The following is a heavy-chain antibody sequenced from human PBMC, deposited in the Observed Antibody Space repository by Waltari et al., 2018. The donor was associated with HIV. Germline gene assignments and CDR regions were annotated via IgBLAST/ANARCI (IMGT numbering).Heavy chain of an antibody. J-gene: IGHJ1*01. V-gene: IGHV3-66*02. CDR3: ARDRGGSSFQH. CDR1: GFPVSRNY. D-gene: IGHD1-26*01. Sequence: EVQLVESGGGLVQPGGSLRLSCAASGFPVSRNYMSWVRQAPGKGLGWVSVLYSGGSTYYADSVKGRFTISRDNAKTTLYLKMNSLRAEDTAVYYCARDRGGSSFQHWGQGTLVTVSS. CDR2: LYSGGST.